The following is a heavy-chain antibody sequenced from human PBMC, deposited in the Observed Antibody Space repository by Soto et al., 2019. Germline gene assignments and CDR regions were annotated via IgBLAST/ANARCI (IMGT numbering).Heavy chain of an antibody. Sequence: EVHLVETGGGLLQPGGSLRLSCAASGLSVSSSDMSWVRQASGKGLEWVSVIYSGGSTHDADSVKGRFTISRDNSKNTVHLQMNSLRVDDTAVYFCSTSSRNEYHFAMDAWGHGTTVIVSS. CDR1: GLSVSSSD. V-gene: IGHV3-53*02. CDR2: IYSGGST. J-gene: IGHJ6*02. D-gene: IGHD6-6*01. CDR3: STSSRNEYHFAMDA.